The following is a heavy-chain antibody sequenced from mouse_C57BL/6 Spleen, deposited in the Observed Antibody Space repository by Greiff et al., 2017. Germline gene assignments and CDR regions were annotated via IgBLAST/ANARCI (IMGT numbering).Heavy chain of an antibody. Sequence: QVQLQQPGAELVMPGASVKLSCKASGYTFTSYWMHWVKQRPGQGLEWIGEIDPSDSYTNYNQKFKGKSTLTVDKSSSTAYMQLSSLTSEDSAVYYCASGGAYYFDYWGQGTTLTVAS. J-gene: IGHJ2*01. CDR3: ASGGAYYFDY. V-gene: IGHV1-69*01. CDR1: GYTFTSYW. CDR2: IDPSDSYT.